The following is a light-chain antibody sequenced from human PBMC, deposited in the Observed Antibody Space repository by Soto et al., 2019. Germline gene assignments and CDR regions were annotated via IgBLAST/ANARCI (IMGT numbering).Light chain of an antibody. CDR3: VLYMGSGVWV. V-gene: IGLV8-61*01. J-gene: IGLJ3*02. Sequence: QTVVTQEPSFSVSAGMTVTLTCGLCSGSVSTSYYPSWYQQTPGQAPRTLIYSTNTRSSGVPDRFSGSILGNKAALTITGAQADDVSDYYCVLYMGSGVWVFGGGTKLTV. CDR2: STN. CDR1: SGSVSTSYY.